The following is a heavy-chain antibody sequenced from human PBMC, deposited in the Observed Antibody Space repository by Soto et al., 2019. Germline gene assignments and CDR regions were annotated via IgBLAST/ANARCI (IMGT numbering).Heavy chain of an antibody. Sequence: PSETLSLTCTISGGSISSGGYYWSWIRQHPGKGLEWIGYIYYSGSTYYNPSLKSRVTISVDTSKNQFSLKLSSVTAADTAVYYCARASDILTGYYTFFDYWGQGTLVTVSS. V-gene: IGHV4-31*03. CDR2: IYYSGST. CDR3: ARASDILTGYYTFFDY. CDR1: GGSISSGGYY. J-gene: IGHJ4*02. D-gene: IGHD3-9*01.